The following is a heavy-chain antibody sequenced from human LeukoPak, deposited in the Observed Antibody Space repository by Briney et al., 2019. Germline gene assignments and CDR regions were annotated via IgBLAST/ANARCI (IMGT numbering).Heavy chain of an antibody. CDR2: IYSGGST. CDR3: LRGELVPDY. Sequence: GGSLRLSCAASGFTVSSNYMSWVRQAPGKGLEWVSVIYSGGSTYYADSVKGRFTISRDNSKNKLYLQMNSLRAEDTAVCYFLRGELVPDYWGQGTLVTVSS. D-gene: IGHD4/OR15-4a*01. CDR1: GFTVSSNY. J-gene: IGHJ4*02. V-gene: IGHV3-53*01.